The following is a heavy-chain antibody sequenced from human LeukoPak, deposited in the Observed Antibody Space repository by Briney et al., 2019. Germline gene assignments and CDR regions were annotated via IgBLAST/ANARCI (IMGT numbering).Heavy chain of an antibody. J-gene: IGHJ5*02. Sequence: GRSLRLSCAASGFTFSSYGMHWVRQAPGKGLEWVTLISYDGSNKYYADSVKGRFTISRDNTKNTLFLQMNSLRAEDTAVYYCASQVVGAAFDPWGQGTLVTVSS. CDR2: ISYDGSNK. D-gene: IGHD2-15*01. V-gene: IGHV3-30*03. CDR3: ASQVVGAAFDP. CDR1: GFTFSSYG.